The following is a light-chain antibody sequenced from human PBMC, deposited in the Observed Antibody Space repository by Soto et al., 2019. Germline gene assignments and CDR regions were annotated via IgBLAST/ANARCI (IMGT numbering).Light chain of an antibody. V-gene: IGKV3-11*01. CDR1: ENVRTF. Sequence: EVVLTQSPATLSLSPGERATLSCRARENVRTFVDWYQQKPGQAPRLLISGASNRATGIPARFRVNWYRPDLTLPVPSRGPDGSRVNYCQQHSQRPPWTFRRGT. J-gene: IGKJ1*01. CDR2: GAS. CDR3: QQHSQRPPWT.